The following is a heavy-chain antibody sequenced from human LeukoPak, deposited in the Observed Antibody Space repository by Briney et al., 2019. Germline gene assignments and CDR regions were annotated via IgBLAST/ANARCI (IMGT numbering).Heavy chain of an antibody. D-gene: IGHD3/OR15-3a*01. CDR2: ISAYNGNT. J-gene: IGHJ3*02. Sequence: GASVKVSCKASGYTFTNFGINWVRQAPGQGLEWMGWISAYNGNTNYAQNIQGRVTLTTDTSTSTLYMELRSLRSDDTAVYYCARVVSGFWTGYYDPFDIWGQGTMVTVSS. V-gene: IGHV1-18*01. CDR1: GYTFTNFG. CDR3: ARVVSGFWTGYYDPFDI.